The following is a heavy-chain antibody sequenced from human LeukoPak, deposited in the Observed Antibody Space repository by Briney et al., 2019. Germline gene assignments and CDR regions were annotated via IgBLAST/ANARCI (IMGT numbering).Heavy chain of an antibody. Sequence: PRGSLRLSCAASGFTFDDYAMHWVRQAPGKGLEWVSLISWDGGSTYYADSVKGRFTISRDNSKNSLYLQMNSLRAEDTALYYCAKDMVGYYSNYPGVLDYWGQGTPVTVSS. J-gene: IGHJ4*02. V-gene: IGHV3-43D*04. CDR3: AKDMVGYYSNYPGVLDY. CDR2: ISWDGGST. D-gene: IGHD4-11*01. CDR1: GFTFDDYA.